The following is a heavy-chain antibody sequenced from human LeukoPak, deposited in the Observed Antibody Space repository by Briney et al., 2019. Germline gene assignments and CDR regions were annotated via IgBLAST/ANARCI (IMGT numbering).Heavy chain of an antibody. Sequence: GGSLRLSCAASGFTFDDYGMSWVRQALGKGLEWVSGINWNGGSTGYADSVKGRFTISRDNAKNSLYLQMNSLRAEDTALYHCARGGYYGMDVWGQGTTVTVSS. J-gene: IGHJ6*02. CDR2: INWNGGST. CDR1: GFTFDDYG. V-gene: IGHV3-20*01. CDR3: ARGGYYGMDV.